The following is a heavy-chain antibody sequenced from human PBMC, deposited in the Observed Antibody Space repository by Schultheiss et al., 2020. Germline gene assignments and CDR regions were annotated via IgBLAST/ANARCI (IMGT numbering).Heavy chain of an antibody. V-gene: IGHV3-33*08. CDR3: ARGEGYCSGGSCYYYGMDV. Sequence: GGSLRLSCAASGFTFSSNYMSWVRQAPGKGLEWVAVIWYDGSNKYYADSVKGRFTISRDNSKNTLYLQMNSLRAEDTAVYYCARGEGYCSGGSCYYYGMDVWGQGTTVTGSS. J-gene: IGHJ6*02. CDR1: GFTFSSNY. D-gene: IGHD2-15*01. CDR2: IWYDGSNK.